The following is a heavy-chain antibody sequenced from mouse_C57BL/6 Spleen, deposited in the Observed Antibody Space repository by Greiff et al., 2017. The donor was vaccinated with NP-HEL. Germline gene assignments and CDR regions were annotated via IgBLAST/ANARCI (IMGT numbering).Heavy chain of an antibody. CDR1: GYSITSGYY. Sequence: EVQLVESGPGLVKPSQSLSLTCSVTGYSITSGYYWHWIRQFPGNKLEWMGYISYDGSNNYNPSLKNRISITRDTSKNQFFLKLNSVTTEDTATYYCAREGYSPYYYAMDYWGQGTSVTVSS. D-gene: IGHD2-12*01. CDR3: AREGYSPYYYAMDY. J-gene: IGHJ4*01. V-gene: IGHV3-6*01. CDR2: ISYDGSN.